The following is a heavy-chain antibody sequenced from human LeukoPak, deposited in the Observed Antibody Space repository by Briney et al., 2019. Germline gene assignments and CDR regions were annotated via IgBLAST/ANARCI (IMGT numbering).Heavy chain of an antibody. J-gene: IGHJ4*02. V-gene: IGHV3-23*01. CDR1: GFTFSSYA. CDR2: ISGSGGST. D-gene: IGHD3-10*01. Sequence: PGGSLRLSCAASGFTFSSYAMSWVRQAPGKGLEWVSAISGSGGSTYYADSVKGRFTISRDNSKNTLYLQMNSLRAEDTAVYYCARDHRITMVRGVIDFDYWGQGTLVTVSS. CDR3: ARDHRITMVRGVIDFDY.